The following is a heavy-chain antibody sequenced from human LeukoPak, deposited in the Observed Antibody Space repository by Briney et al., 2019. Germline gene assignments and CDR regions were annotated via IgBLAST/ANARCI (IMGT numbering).Heavy chain of an antibody. Sequence: ASVKVSCKASGYTFTSYYMHWVRQAPGQGLEWMGIINPSGGSTSYAQKFQGRVTITRDTSASTAYMELSSLRSEDTAVYYCARELPRRDHDAFDIWGQGTMVTVSS. CDR1: GYTFTSYY. J-gene: IGHJ3*02. CDR3: ARELPRRDHDAFDI. CDR2: INPSGGST. D-gene: IGHD2-15*01. V-gene: IGHV1-46*01.